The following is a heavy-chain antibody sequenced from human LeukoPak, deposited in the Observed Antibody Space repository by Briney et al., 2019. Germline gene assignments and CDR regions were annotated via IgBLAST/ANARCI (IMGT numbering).Heavy chain of an antibody. D-gene: IGHD5-24*01. CDR3: AGKRRDNYKGLYYFDY. J-gene: IGHJ4*02. CDR2: IYSTVST. V-gene: IGHV4-59*01. CDR1: GGSISSYY. Sequence: SETLSLTCTVSGGSISSYYWSWIRQPPGKGLEWIGYIYSTVSTNYNPSLRSRVTISLDTSKNQFSLKLSSVTSADTAVYYFAGKRRDNYKGLYYFDYGAKGTRVTV.